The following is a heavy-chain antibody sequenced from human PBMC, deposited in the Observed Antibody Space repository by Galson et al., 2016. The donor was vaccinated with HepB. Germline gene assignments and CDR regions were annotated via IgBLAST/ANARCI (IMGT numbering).Heavy chain of an antibody. D-gene: IGHD4/OR15-4a*01. CDR1: GFTLSSYG. CDR2: ISSSSANI. V-gene: IGHV3-48*02. J-gene: IGHJ5*02. CDR3: ASINCTSSRCFESWFDP. Sequence: SLRLSCAASGFTLSSYGMNWVRQAPGKGLEWISYISSSSANIYYADSVKGRFTVSRDNAKNSPYLQMNSLRDEDTALYYCASINCTSSRCFESWFDPWGQGTLVTVSS.